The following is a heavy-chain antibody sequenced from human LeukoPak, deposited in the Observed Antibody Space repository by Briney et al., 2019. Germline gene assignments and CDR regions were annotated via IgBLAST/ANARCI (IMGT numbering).Heavy chain of an antibody. J-gene: IGHJ4*02. V-gene: IGHV5-51*01. CDR2: IYPGDSDT. Sequence: GESLKISCKGSGYSFTSYWIGWVRQMPGKGLEWMGIIYPGDSDTRYSPSFQGQVTISADKSISTAYLQWSSLKASDTAMYYCARQAFGGGSGYVRYFDYWGQGTLVTVSS. CDR1: GYSFTSYW. D-gene: IGHD3-10*01. CDR3: ARQAFGGGSGYVRYFDY.